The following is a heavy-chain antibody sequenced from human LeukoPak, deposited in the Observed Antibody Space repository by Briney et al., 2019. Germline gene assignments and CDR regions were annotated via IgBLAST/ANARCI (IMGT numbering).Heavy chain of an antibody. CDR2: ISSSSSTI. CDR1: GFTFSSYS. Sequence: GGSLRLSCAASGFTFSSYSMNWVRQAPGKGLEWVSYISSSSSTIYYADSVKGRFTISRDNAKNSLYLQMNSLRAEDTAVYYCARGETVAVLHYYYYYMDVWGKGTTVTVSS. J-gene: IGHJ6*03. CDR3: ARGETVAVLHYYYYYMDV. D-gene: IGHD6-19*01. V-gene: IGHV3-48*04.